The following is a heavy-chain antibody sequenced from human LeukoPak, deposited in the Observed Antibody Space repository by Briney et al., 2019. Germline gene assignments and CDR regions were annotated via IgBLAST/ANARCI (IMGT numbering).Heavy chain of an antibody. CDR1: GYTFTSYG. Sequence: GASVKVSCKASGYTFTSYGISWVRQAPGQRLEWMGWISAYNGNTNYAQKLQGRVTMTTDTSTSTAYMELRSLRSDDTAVYYCARRGDYYDFWSGYTYYFDYWGQGTLVTVSS. CDR2: ISAYNGNT. J-gene: IGHJ4*02. CDR3: ARRGDYYDFWSGYTYYFDY. D-gene: IGHD3-3*01. V-gene: IGHV1-18*01.